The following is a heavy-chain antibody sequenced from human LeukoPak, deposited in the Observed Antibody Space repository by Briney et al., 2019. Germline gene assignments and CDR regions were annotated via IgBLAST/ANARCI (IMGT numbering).Heavy chain of an antibody. Sequence: GASVKVSCKASGYTFTGYYMHWVRQAPGQGVEWMGWINPNSGGTNYAQKFQGRVTMTRDTSISTAYMELSRLRSDDTAVYYCARGAGATRSFYYYGMDVWGQGTTITVSS. V-gene: IGHV1-2*02. CDR2: INPNSGGT. D-gene: IGHD1-26*01. CDR1: GYTFTGYY. CDR3: ARGAGATRSFYYYGMDV. J-gene: IGHJ6*02.